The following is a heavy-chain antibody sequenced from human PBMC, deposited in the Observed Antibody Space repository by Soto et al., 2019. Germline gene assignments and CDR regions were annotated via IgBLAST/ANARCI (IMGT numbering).Heavy chain of an antibody. Sequence: TSETLSLTCTVSGGSMNTYYWTWIRQPPGTGLEWIGEINHSGSTNYNPSLKSRVTISVDTSKNQFSLKLTSVTAADTAVYYCARDKITGLFDYWGQGTLVTVSS. CDR2: INHSGST. D-gene: IGHD2-8*02. J-gene: IGHJ4*02. CDR1: GGSMNTYY. CDR3: ARDKITGLFDY. V-gene: IGHV4-34*01.